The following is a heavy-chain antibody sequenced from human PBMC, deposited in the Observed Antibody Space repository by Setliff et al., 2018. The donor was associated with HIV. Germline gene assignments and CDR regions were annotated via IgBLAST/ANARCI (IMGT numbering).Heavy chain of an antibody. CDR1: YGSISGHY. CDR3: ARLPDINSWSFDY. Sequence: PSETLSLTCTVSYGSISGHYWTWIRQPPGKGLEWIGYIHHSGGTQYNPSLMSRLTMSVDSSKNQFSLSLSSVTAADTAVYYCARLPDINSWSFDYWARGTLVTVSS. D-gene: IGHD6-13*01. V-gene: IGHV4-59*11. CDR2: IHHSGGT. J-gene: IGHJ4*02.